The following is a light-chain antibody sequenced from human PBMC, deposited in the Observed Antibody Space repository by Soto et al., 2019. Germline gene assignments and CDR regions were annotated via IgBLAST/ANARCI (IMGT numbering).Light chain of an antibody. CDR3: QQYNSWPIT. V-gene: IGKV3-20*01. CDR1: QSVSSSY. CDR2: DAS. Sequence: EIVLTQSPGTPSLSPGERATLSCSASQSVSSSYLAWYQQKPGQAPRLLIYDASSRATGIPARFSGCGSGTEFTLTISGLQSEDFAVYYCQQYNSWPITFGQGTRLEIK. J-gene: IGKJ5*01.